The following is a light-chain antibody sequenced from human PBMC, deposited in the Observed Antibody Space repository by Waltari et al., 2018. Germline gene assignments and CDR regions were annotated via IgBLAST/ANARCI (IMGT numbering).Light chain of an antibody. Sequence: QSALTQPRSVSGSPGQSVTISCTGTSSDVGGYNYVSWYQQHPGKAPKLLIYDVTQRPSGVPDRSSGSNAGNAASLTIAGLQAEDEADYHCCSYAGSYTFHGIFGGGTKLTVL. J-gene: IGLJ2*01. CDR2: DVT. V-gene: IGLV2-11*01. CDR3: CSYAGSYTFHGI. CDR1: SSDVGGYNY.